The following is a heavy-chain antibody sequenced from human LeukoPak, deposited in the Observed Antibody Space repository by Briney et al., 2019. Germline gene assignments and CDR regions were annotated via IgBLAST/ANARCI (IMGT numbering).Heavy chain of an antibody. D-gene: IGHD6-13*01. CDR1: GFTFSSYG. J-gene: IGHJ4*02. CDR2: IRYDGSNK. Sequence: PGGSLRLSCAASGFTFSSYGMHWVRQPPGKGLEWVAFIRYDGSNKYYADSVKGRFTISRDNSKNTLYLQMNSLRAEDTAVYYCAKEDSSSWSIDYWGQGTLVTVSS. V-gene: IGHV3-30*02. CDR3: AKEDSSSWSIDY.